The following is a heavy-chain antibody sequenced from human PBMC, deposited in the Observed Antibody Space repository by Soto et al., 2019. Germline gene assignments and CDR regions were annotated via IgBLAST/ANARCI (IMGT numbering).Heavy chain of an antibody. J-gene: IGHJ6*02. Sequence: GGSLRLSCAASGFTFSSYAMSWVRQAPGKGLEWVSAISGSGGSTYYADSVKGRFTISRDNAKNSLYLQMNSLKTEDTAVYYCTTDGVTGLYYYYYGMDVWGQGTTVTVSS. CDR1: GFTFSSYA. CDR2: ISGSGGST. V-gene: IGHV3-23*01. CDR3: TTDGVTGLYYYYYGMDV. D-gene: IGHD4-17*01.